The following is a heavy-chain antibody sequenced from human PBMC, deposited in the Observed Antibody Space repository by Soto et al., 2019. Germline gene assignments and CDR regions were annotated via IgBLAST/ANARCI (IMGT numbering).Heavy chain of an antibody. Sequence: SETLSLTCTVSGGSVSSGSYYWSWIRQPPRKGLEWIGYIYYSGSTNYNPSLKSRVTISVDTSKNQFSLKVSSVTAADTAVYYCARHVYDFWSGYHYYYGMDVWGQGTTVTVSS. CDR1: GGSVSSGSYY. CDR2: IYYSGST. V-gene: IGHV4-61*01. CDR3: ARHVYDFWSGYHYYYGMDV. J-gene: IGHJ6*02. D-gene: IGHD3-3*01.